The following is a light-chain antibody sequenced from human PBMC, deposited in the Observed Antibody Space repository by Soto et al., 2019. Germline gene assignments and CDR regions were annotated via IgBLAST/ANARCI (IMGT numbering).Light chain of an antibody. Sequence: SYYLAQPPSVSVSPGQTARSTCSGDALPKQYAYWYQQKPGQAPVLVIYKDSERPSGIPERFSGSSSGTTVTLTISGVQAEDEADYYCQSADSSGTYYVFGTGTKVTVL. V-gene: IGLV3-25*02. CDR3: QSADSSGTYYV. CDR2: KDS. CDR1: ALPKQY. J-gene: IGLJ1*01.